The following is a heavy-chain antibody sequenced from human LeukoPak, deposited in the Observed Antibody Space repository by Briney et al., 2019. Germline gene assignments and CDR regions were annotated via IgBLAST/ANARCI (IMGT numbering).Heavy chain of an antibody. J-gene: IGHJ4*02. CDR1: GYTFTDYY. D-gene: IGHD2-2*01. Sequence: ASGKVSCKASGYTFTDYYIHWVRQAPGQGLEWMGLINPTGGGTNYAQKFQGRVTMTRDTSLTTAYMELSRLRSDDPAVYYCARRPIVGVPAPIDYWGQGNLVTVSS. CDR2: INPTGGGT. V-gene: IGHV1-2*02. CDR3: ARRPIVGVPAPIDY.